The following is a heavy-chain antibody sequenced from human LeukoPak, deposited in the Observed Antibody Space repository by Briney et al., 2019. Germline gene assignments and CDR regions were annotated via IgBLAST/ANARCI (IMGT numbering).Heavy chain of an antibody. CDR3: AHSEQRLVPYYFDY. D-gene: IGHD6-13*01. V-gene: IGHV2-5*02. Sequence: KGSGPTLVKPTQTLTLTCTFSGFSLRTRGVGVGWIRQPPGKALEWLALIYWDDDKRYSPSLKSRLTITNDTPKNQVVLTMTNMDPVDTATYYCAHSEQRLVPYYFDYWGQGTLVTVSS. J-gene: IGHJ4*02. CDR1: GFSLRTRGVG. CDR2: IYWDDDK.